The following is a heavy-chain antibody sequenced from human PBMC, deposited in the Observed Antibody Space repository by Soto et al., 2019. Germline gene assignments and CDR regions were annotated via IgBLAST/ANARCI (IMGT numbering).Heavy chain of an antibody. Sequence: ASVKVSCKASGYTFTSYGISWVRQAPGQGLEWMGWINAYNGNTNYAQKLQGRVTMTTDTSTSTAYMELRSLRSDDTAVYYCARPMRYYYDSSGQSAWFDPWGQGTLVTVSS. CDR2: INAYNGNT. V-gene: IGHV1-18*01. J-gene: IGHJ5*02. CDR1: GYTFTSYG. CDR3: ARPMRYYYDSSGQSAWFDP. D-gene: IGHD3-22*01.